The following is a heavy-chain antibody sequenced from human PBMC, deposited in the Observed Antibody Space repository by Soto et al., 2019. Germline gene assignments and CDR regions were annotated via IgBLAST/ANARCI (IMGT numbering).Heavy chain of an antibody. D-gene: IGHD3-10*01. CDR2: INSDGSST. J-gene: IGHJ5*02. V-gene: IGHV3-74*01. Sequence: EVQLVESGGGLVQPGGSLRLSCAASGFTFSSYWMHWVRQAPGKGLVWVSRINSDGSSTSYADSVKGRFTISRDNAKNTLYLQMNSLRAEDTAVYYCARAPALLLWAGDWFDPWGQGTLVTVSS. CDR3: ARAPALLLWAGDWFDP. CDR1: GFTFSSYW.